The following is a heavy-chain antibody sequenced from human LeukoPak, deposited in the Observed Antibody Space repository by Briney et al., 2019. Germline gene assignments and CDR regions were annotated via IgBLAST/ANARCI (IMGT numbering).Heavy chain of an antibody. D-gene: IGHD5-24*01. CDR1: GFSFSSYW. J-gene: IGHJ4*02. CDR3: VRDGDAYNFDY. V-gene: IGHV3-74*01. Sequence: GGSLRLSCAVSGFSFSSYWMHWVRQAPGKGLVWVSRIYRDGSDTNYADSVKGRFTVSRDNAKNTLFLQMNSLRAEDTAVYYCVRDGDAYNFDYWGQGTLVTVSS. CDR2: IYRDGSDT.